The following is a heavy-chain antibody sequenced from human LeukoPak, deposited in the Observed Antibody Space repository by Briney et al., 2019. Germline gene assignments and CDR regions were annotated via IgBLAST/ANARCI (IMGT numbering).Heavy chain of an antibody. J-gene: IGHJ4*02. CDR1: GGSISSSPYY. Sequence: KTSETLSLTCTVSGGSISSSPYYWGWIREPPGKGLEWIGSIYYSGSTYYNPSLKSRVTISVDTSKNQFSLKLSSVTAADTAVYYCAVGYSGYHIDYWGQGTLVTVSS. V-gene: IGHV4-39*07. CDR3: AVGYSGYHIDY. CDR2: IYYSGST. D-gene: IGHD5-12*01.